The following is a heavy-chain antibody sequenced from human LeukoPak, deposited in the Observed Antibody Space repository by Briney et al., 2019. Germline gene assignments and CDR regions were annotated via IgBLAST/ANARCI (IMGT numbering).Heavy chain of an antibody. CDR3: ASLSRGTYCSGGSCYHTDDY. J-gene: IGHJ4*02. CDR1: GYTFTSYY. CDR2: IIPIFGTA. D-gene: IGHD2-15*01. V-gene: IGHV1-69*13. Sequence: SVKVSCKASGYTFTSYYMHWVRQAPGQGLEWMGGIIPIFGTANYAQKFQGRVTITADESTSTAYMELSRLRSDDTAVYYCASLSRGTYCSGGSCYHTDDYWGQGTLVTVSS.